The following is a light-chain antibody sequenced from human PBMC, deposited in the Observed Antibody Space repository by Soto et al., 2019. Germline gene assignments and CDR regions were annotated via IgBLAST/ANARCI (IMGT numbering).Light chain of an antibody. Sequence: QTPLTQPACVSGSRGQSITIACTGTISDVGGYNHVSWYQIHPGKAPKLIIYEVTIRPSGVSYRFSGSKSGNSASLAISGLQAQDEADYYCSSYASSSSYVFGGGTKV. CDR3: SSYASSSSYV. CDR1: ISDVGGYNH. V-gene: IGLV2-14*01. J-gene: IGLJ1*01. CDR2: EVT.